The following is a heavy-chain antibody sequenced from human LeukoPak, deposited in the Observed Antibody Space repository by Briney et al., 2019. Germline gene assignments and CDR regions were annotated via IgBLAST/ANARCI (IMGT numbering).Heavy chain of an antibody. Sequence: GGSLRLSCAASGSIFSDYYMSWIRQAPGKGLEWVSYISSSSSYTNYADSVKGRFTISRDSAKNSLYLQMNSLRAEDTAVYYCARGPNVYDPPAYWGQGTLVTVSS. CDR2: ISSSSSYT. CDR3: ARGPNVYDPPAY. CDR1: GSIFSDYY. J-gene: IGHJ4*02. D-gene: IGHD5/OR15-5a*01. V-gene: IGHV3-11*05.